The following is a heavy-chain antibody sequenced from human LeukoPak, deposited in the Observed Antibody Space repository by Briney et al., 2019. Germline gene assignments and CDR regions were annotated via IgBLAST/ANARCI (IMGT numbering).Heavy chain of an antibody. D-gene: IGHD1-26*01. J-gene: IGHJ3*02. V-gene: IGHV1-24*01. Sequence: ASVKVSCKVSGYTLTELSMHWVRQAHGKGLEWMGGFDPEDGETIYAQKFQGRVTMTEDTSTDTAYMELSSLRSEDTAVYYCATDPWGVGAHSAFDIWGQGTMVTVSS. CDR3: ATDPWGVGAHSAFDI. CDR2: FDPEDGET. CDR1: GYTLTELS.